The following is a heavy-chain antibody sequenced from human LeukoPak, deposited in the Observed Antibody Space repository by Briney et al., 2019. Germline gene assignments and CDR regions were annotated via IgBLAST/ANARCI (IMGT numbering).Heavy chain of an antibody. D-gene: IGHD3-22*01. Sequence: GGSLRLSCAASGFTFSSYAMSWVRQAPGKGLEWVSAISGSGGSTYYADSVKGRFTISRDNSKNTLYLQMNSPRAEDTAVYYCAKHYYDSSGYRAWGQGTLVTVSS. J-gene: IGHJ5*02. CDR1: GFTFSSYA. CDR2: ISGSGGST. CDR3: AKHYYDSSGYRA. V-gene: IGHV3-23*01.